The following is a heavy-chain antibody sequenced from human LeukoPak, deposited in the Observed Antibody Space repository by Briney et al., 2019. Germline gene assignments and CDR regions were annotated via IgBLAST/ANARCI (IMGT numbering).Heavy chain of an antibody. CDR2: YYSGST. CDR3: ARHRSYVGTSWPDAIDI. D-gene: IGHD2-2*01. Sequence: YYSGSTYYNPSLESRVTISVDTSKNQFSLKLSSVTAADTAVYYCARHRSYVGTSWPDAIDIWGQGTMVTVSS. J-gene: IGHJ3*02. V-gene: IGHV4-39*01.